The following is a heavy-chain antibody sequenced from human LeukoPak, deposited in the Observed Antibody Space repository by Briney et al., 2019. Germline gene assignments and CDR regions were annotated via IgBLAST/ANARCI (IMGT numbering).Heavy chain of an antibody. Sequence: SGGSLRLSCAASEFTFSDLGMHWVRQTPGKGLEWLAFIRVDGSATFYADSVKGRFSISRDNSRNTLFLQMNSLRIEDTAVYHCAKDDGDYYWGQGTLVTVSS. CDR1: EFTFSDLG. CDR3: AKDDGDYY. D-gene: IGHD4-17*01. V-gene: IGHV3-30*02. J-gene: IGHJ4*02. CDR2: IRVDGSAT.